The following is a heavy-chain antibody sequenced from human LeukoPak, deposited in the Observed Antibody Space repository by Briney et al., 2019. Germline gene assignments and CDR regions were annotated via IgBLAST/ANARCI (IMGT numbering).Heavy chain of an antibody. Sequence: GGSLRLSCAASGFAFSSYAMHWVRQAPGKGLEWVAVISYDGSNKYYADSVKGRFTISRDNSKNTLYLQMNSLRAEDTAVYYCASGHPYYYDSSGYYFDYWGQGTLVTVSS. CDR3: ASGHPYYYDSSGYYFDY. J-gene: IGHJ4*02. V-gene: IGHV3-30-3*01. D-gene: IGHD3-22*01. CDR2: ISYDGSNK. CDR1: GFAFSSYA.